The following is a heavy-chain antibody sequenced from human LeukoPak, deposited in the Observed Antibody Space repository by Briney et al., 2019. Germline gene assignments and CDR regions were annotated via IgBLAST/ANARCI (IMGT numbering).Heavy chain of an antibody. CDR2: IIPIFGTA. Sequence: ASVRVSCKASGGTFSSYAISWVRQAPGQGLEWMGGIIPIFGTANYAQKFQGRVTITTDESTSIAYMELSSLRSEDTAVYYCASQYCSSTSCSERGYSYGYRRYYYYYMDVWGKGTTVTVSS. D-gene: IGHD2-2*01. CDR3: ASQYCSSTSCSERGYSYGYRRYYYYYMDV. J-gene: IGHJ6*03. CDR1: GGTFSSYA. V-gene: IGHV1-69*05.